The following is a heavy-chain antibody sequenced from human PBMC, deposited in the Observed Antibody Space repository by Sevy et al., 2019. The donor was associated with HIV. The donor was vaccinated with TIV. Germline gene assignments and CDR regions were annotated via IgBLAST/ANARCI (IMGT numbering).Heavy chain of an antibody. Sequence: RGCLRLSCAASGFTFSNAWMSWVRQAPGKGLERVGRIKSKTDGGTTEYAAPVKGRLTITRDDSKNTLYLQINSLKTKDTAIYYCTSDSKERGLSALLDYWGQGTMVIVSS. V-gene: IGHV3-15*01. J-gene: IGHJ4*02. CDR1: GFTFSNAW. D-gene: IGHD1-1*01. CDR3: TSDSKERGLSALLDY. CDR2: IKSKTDGGTT.